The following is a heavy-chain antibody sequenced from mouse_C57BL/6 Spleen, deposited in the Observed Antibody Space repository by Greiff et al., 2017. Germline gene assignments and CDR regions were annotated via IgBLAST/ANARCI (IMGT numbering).Heavy chain of an antibody. CDR1: GYTFTSYW. Sequence: QVQLQQPGAELVKPGASVKLSCKASGYTFTSYWMHWVKQRPGRGLEWIGRIDPNSGSTKYNEKFKSKATLTVDKPSSTAYMQLSSLTSEDSAVDYCARSGYYGSSYGDYYAMDYWGQGTSVTVSS. V-gene: IGHV1-72*01. D-gene: IGHD1-1*01. CDR2: IDPNSGST. CDR3: ARSGYYGSSYGDYYAMDY. J-gene: IGHJ4*01.